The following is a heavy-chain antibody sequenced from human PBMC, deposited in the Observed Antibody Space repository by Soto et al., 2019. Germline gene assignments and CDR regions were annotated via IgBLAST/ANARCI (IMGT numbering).Heavy chain of an antibody. Sequence: GGSLRLSCTASGFTFGDYAMSWFRQAPGKGLEWVGFIRSKAYGGTTEYAASVKGRFTISREDSKSIAYLQMNSLKTEDTAVYYCTKSSSSWYNEYFQHWGQGTLVTVSS. J-gene: IGHJ1*01. CDR2: IRSKAYGGTT. V-gene: IGHV3-49*03. CDR1: GFTFGDYA. CDR3: TKSSSSWYNEYFQH. D-gene: IGHD6-13*01.